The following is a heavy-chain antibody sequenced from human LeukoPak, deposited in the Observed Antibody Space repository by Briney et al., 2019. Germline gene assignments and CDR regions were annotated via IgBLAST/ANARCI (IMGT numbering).Heavy chain of an antibody. CDR2: ISAYSGNT. Sequence: ASVKVSCKASGYTFTSYGISWVRQAPGQGLEWMGWISAYSGNTNYAQKLQGRVTMTTDTSTSTAYMELRSLRSDDTAVYYCARASLTKDIVVVPAARGNWFDPWGQGTLVTVSS. CDR3: ARASLTKDIVVVPAARGNWFDP. J-gene: IGHJ5*02. D-gene: IGHD2-2*01. CDR1: GYTFTSYG. V-gene: IGHV1-18*01.